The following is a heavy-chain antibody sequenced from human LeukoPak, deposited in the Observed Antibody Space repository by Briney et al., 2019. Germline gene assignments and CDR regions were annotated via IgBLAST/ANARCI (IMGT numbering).Heavy chain of an antibody. CDR2: ISSRSYI. Sequence: GGSLRLSCAASGFTFSSYSMNWVRQAPGKGLEWVSSISSRSYIYYADSVKGRFTISRDNAKNSLYLQMNSLRAEDTAVYYCARETGYGGNSERYYFDYWGQGTLVTVSS. J-gene: IGHJ4*02. V-gene: IGHV3-21*01. D-gene: IGHD4-23*01. CDR1: GFTFSSYS. CDR3: ARETGYGGNSERYYFDY.